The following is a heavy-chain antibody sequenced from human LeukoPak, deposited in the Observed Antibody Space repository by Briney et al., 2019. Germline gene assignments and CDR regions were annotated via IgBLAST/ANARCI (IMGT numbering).Heavy chain of an antibody. Sequence: GGSLRLSCAASGFTFSSYWMSWVRQAPGKGLEWVSYISSSGSTIYYADSVKGRFTISRDNAKNSLYLQMNSLRAEDTAVYYCARVVSGIQLWLGYWGQGTLVTVSS. J-gene: IGHJ4*02. D-gene: IGHD5-18*01. CDR1: GFTFSSYW. V-gene: IGHV3-48*04. CDR2: ISSSGSTI. CDR3: ARVVSGIQLWLGY.